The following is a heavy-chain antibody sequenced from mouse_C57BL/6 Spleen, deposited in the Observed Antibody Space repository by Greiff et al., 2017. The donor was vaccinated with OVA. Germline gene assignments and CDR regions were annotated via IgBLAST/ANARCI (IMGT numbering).Heavy chain of an antibody. V-gene: IGHV1-69*01. CDR1: GYTFTSYW. Sequence: VQLQQSGAELVMPGASVKLSCKASGYTFTSYWMHWVKQRPGQGLEWIGEIDPSDSYTNYNQKFKGKSTLTVDKSSSTAYMQLSSLTSEDSAVYYCARGGRQAMDYWGQGTSVTVSS. J-gene: IGHJ4*01. CDR2: IDPSDSYT. D-gene: IGHD2-12*01. CDR3: ARGGRQAMDY.